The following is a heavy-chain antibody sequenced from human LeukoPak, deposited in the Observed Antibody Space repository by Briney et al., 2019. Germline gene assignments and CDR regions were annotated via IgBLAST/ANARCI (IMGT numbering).Heavy chain of an antibody. CDR1: GFTVSSSF. CDR3: ARERSGSYYTFEY. CDR2: IYSGGAT. V-gene: IGHV3-66*02. D-gene: IGHD1-26*01. J-gene: IGHJ4*02. Sequence: GGSQRLSCVASGFTVSSSFMSWVRQSPGKGLEWVALIYSGGATHYADAVKGRFTIARDTSKNTVYLQVNSLRAEDTAVYYCARERSGSYYTFEYWGLGALVTVSS.